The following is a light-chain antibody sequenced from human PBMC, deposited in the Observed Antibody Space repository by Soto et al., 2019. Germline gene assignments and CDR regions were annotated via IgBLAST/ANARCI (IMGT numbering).Light chain of an antibody. CDR2: EGS. V-gene: IGLV2-23*01. J-gene: IGLJ2*01. CDR1: SSDVGRYNL. CDR3: CSYAGSSTYVV. Sequence: QSVLTQPASVSGSPGQSITISCTGTSSDVGRYNLVSWYQQHPGKAPKLMIYEGSKRPSGVSNRFSGSNSGNTASLTISGLQAEDEADYYCCSYAGSSTYVVFGGGTKLTVL.